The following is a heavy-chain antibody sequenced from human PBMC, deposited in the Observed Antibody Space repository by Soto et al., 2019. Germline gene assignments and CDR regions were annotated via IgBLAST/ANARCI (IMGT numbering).Heavy chain of an antibody. Sequence: SETLSLSCTVSGGSISSSSYYWGWIRQPPGKGLEWIGSIYYSGSTYYNPSLKSRVTISVDTSKNQFSLKLSSVTAADTAVYYCAGEYSSVIDYWGQATLVTVSS. V-gene: IGHV4-39*02. CDR2: IYYSGST. J-gene: IGHJ4*02. CDR3: AGEYSSVIDY. D-gene: IGHD6-19*01. CDR1: GGSISSSSYY.